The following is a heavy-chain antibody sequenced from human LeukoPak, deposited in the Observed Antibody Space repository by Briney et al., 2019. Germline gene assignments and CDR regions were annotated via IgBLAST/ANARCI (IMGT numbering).Heavy chain of an antibody. CDR3: AREGIAAAGFFFDY. J-gene: IGHJ4*02. CDR1: GFTFSSHW. CDR2: INSDGSSI. Sequence: GGSLRLSCAASGFTFSSHWMHWVRQAPGKGLVWVSRINSDGSSISYADSVKGRFTISRDNAKNSLYLQMNSLRAEDTAVYYCAREGIAAAGFFFDYWGQGTLVTVSS. D-gene: IGHD6-13*01. V-gene: IGHV3-74*01.